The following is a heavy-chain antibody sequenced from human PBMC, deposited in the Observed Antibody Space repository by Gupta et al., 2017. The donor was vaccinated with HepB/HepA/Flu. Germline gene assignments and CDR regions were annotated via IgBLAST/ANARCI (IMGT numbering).Heavy chain of an antibody. Sequence: QVQLVKSGAEVKEPGSSVKVSCKASGGTFSSYAISWVRQAPGQGLEWMGRIIPILGIANYAQKFQGRVTITADKSTSTAYMELSSLRSEDTAVYYCARVPYDYGDNWFDPWGQGTLVTVSS. V-gene: IGHV1-69*04. CDR3: ARVPYDYGDNWFDP. CDR2: IIPILGIA. D-gene: IGHD4-17*01. CDR1: GGTFSSYA. J-gene: IGHJ5*02.